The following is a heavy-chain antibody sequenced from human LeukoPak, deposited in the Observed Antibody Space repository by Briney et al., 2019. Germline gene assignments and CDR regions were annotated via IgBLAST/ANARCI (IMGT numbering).Heavy chain of an antibody. V-gene: IGHV4-34*01. CDR1: GGSFSGYY. D-gene: IGHD3-10*01. Sequence: SETLSLTCAVYGGSFSGYYWSWIRQPPGKGLEWIGEINHSGSTNYNPSLKSRVTISVDTSKNQFSLKLSSVTAADTDVYYCARSRRGRGSGIDYWGQGTLVTVSS. CDR3: ARSRRGRGSGIDY. J-gene: IGHJ4*02. CDR2: INHSGST.